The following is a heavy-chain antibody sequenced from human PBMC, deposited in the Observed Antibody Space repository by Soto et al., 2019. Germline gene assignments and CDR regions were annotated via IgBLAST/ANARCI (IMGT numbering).Heavy chain of an antibody. CDR2: IISIFGTA. CDR3: ASGYYGSGKPANY. J-gene: IGHJ4*02. Sequence: QGQLVQSGAEVKKPGSSVKVSCKASGGTFSSYAISWVRQAPGQGLEWMGGIISIFGTANYAQKFQGRVTIPAAKSTSTAYMELSSLRSEATAVYYCASGYYGSGKPANYWGQGTLVTVSS. CDR1: GGTFSSYA. V-gene: IGHV1-69*06. D-gene: IGHD3-10*01.